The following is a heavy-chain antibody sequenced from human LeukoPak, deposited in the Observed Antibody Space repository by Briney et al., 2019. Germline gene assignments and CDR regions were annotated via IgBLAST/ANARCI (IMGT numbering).Heavy chain of an antibody. D-gene: IGHD6-13*01. J-gene: IGHJ4*02. CDR3: ARGGISWYYFDY. Sequence: GGSLRLSCAASGFTFVSYTMNWVRQAPGKGLEWVSSISSSSTYIYYADSVKGRFTISGDNSKNTLYLQMNSLRAEDTAVYFCARGGISWYYFDYWGQGTLVTVSS. V-gene: IGHV3-21*01. CDR1: GFTFVSYT. CDR2: ISSSSTYI.